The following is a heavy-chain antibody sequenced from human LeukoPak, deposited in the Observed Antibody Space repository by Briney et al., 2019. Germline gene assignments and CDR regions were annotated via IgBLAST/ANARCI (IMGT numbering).Heavy chain of an antibody. V-gene: IGHV3-53*01. J-gene: IGHJ3*02. Sequence: GGSLRLSCAASGFTFRRTSWSGSRKAPGKGLGWAPVFFRGGGTYYADSVKGRFTISRDNSKNTLYLQMNSLRAEDTAVYYCARAPGAYYYDSSGSAPDAFDIWGQGTMVTVSS. CDR2: FFRGGGT. D-gene: IGHD3-22*01. CDR1: GFTFRRTS. CDR3: ARAPGAYYYDSSGSAPDAFDI.